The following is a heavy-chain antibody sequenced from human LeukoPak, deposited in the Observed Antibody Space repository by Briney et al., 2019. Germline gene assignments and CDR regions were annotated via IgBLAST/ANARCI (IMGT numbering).Heavy chain of an antibody. Sequence: ASVNVSCKASGYTFTSYYMHWVRQAPGQGLEWMGIINPSGGSTSYAQKFQGRVTMTRDTSTSTVYMELSSLRSEDTAVYYCARPATTTYYYYGMDVWGQGTTVTVSS. J-gene: IGHJ6*02. CDR1: GYTFTSYY. CDR2: INPSGGST. D-gene: IGHD5-12*01. CDR3: ARPATTTYYYYGMDV. V-gene: IGHV1-46*01.